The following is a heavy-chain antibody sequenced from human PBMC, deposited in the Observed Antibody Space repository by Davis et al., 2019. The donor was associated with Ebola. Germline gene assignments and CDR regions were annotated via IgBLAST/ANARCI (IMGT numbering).Heavy chain of an antibody. D-gene: IGHD3-3*01. CDR2: INHSGGST. Sequence: ASVKVSCKASGYTFTSYYIHWVRQAPGQGLEWMGIINHSGGSTSYAQKFQGRVTMTRHTSTNTVYMELSTLTSEDTPVYYCARDRYYDFWSDPRRRNWFDPWGQGTLVTVSS. CDR3: ARDRYYDFWSDPRRRNWFDP. CDR1: GYTFTSYY. J-gene: IGHJ5*02. V-gene: IGHV1-46*01.